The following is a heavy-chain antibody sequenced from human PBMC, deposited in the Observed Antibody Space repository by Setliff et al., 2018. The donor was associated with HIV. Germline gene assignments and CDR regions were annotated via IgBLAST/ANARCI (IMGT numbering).Heavy chain of an antibody. D-gene: IGHD3-10*01. V-gene: IGHV4-39*07. CDR3: ARDHVFGSRTGFDP. Sequence: SETLSLTCTVSGGPITTSTYYWGWIRQPPGKGLEYIGNIYQSGTTYYNASLRSRVMISVDTSKNQFSLKLSAVTAADTAVYYCARDHVFGSRTGFDPWGPGILVTVSS. CDR1: GGPITTSTYY. J-gene: IGHJ5*02. CDR2: IYQSGTT.